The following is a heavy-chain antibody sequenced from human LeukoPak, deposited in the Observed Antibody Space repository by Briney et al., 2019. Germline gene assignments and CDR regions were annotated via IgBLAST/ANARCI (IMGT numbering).Heavy chain of an antibody. CDR3: ARTPPVTTVFDY. CDR1: GNTFTSYY. V-gene: IGHV1-46*01. Sequence: ASVKVSCKASGNTFTSYYMHWVRQAPGQGLEWMGIINPSGGSTSYAQKFQGRVTMTRDMSTSTVYMELSSLRSEDTAVYYCARTPPVTTVFDYWGQGTLVTVSS. D-gene: IGHD4-17*01. J-gene: IGHJ4*02. CDR2: INPSGGST.